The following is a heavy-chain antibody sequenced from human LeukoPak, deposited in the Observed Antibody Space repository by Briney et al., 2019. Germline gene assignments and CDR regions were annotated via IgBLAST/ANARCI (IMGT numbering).Heavy chain of an antibody. Sequence: ASVTVSCKVSGYTLTELSMHWVRQAPGKGLEWMGGFDPEDGETIYAQKFQGRVTMTEDTSTDTAYMELSSLRSEDTAVYYCSEAGLESGMDVWGQGTTVTVSS. V-gene: IGHV1-24*01. CDR3: SEAGLESGMDV. D-gene: IGHD3-3*01. J-gene: IGHJ6*02. CDR2: FDPEDGET. CDR1: GYTLTELS.